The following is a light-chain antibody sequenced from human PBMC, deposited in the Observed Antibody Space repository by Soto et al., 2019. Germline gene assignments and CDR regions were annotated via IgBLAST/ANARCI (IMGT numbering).Light chain of an antibody. CDR2: NAS. CDR1: QSVTNF. V-gene: IGKV3-11*01. J-gene: IGKJ1*01. Sequence: EIVLTRSPGTLSLSPGERATLSCRASQSVTNFLAWYQQKPGQSPSLLIYNASHRATGIPARFSDSGSGTDFTLTISSLEPEDFAVYYCQQRYRWPETFGQGTKVEIK. CDR3: QQRYRWPET.